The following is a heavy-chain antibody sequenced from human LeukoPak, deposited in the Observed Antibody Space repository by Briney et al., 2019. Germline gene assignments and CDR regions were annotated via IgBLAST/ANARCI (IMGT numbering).Heavy chain of an antibody. Sequence: GGSLRLSCAASGFTFSSYWMHWARQAPGKGLVWVSRIHSDGSSTSYADSVRGRFTISRDDAKSTLYLQMNSLRAEDTAVYYCARSGWPYYFDYWGQGTLVTVSS. D-gene: IGHD3-22*01. V-gene: IGHV3-74*01. J-gene: IGHJ4*02. CDR3: ARSGWPYYFDY. CDR2: IHSDGSST. CDR1: GFTFSSYW.